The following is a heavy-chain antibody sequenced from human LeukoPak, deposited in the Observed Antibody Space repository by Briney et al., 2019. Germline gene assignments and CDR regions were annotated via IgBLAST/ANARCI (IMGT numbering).Heavy chain of an antibody. D-gene: IGHD6-25*01. CDR3: VRASGPFDI. CDR2: ISGSGGNT. CDR1: GFTFPNYV. J-gene: IGHJ3*02. V-gene: IGHV3-23*01. Sequence: GGSLRLSCAASGFTFPNYVMSWVRQAPGKGLEWVSGISGSGGNTYYADSVKGRLTISRDNSKSTLYLQMNSLRVEDTAVYYCVRASGPFDIWGQGTMVTVSS.